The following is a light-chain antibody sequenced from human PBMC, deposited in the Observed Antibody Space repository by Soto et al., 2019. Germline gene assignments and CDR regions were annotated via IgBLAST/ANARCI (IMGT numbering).Light chain of an antibody. CDR2: DAS. V-gene: IGKV1-5*01. J-gene: IGKJ1*01. CDR3: QQYTSYSRA. CDR1: QSISHF. Sequence: DIHMTQSPSTLSASVGDRVTITCLASQSISHFLAWYQQKPGKVPKLLIYDASNLGSGVPSRFSGSGSGTDFTLTISGLQPDDFTTYYCQQYTSYSRAFGQGTKVDIK.